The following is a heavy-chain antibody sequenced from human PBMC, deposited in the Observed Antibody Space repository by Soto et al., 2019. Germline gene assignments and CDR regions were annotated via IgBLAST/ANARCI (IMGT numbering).Heavy chain of an antibody. J-gene: IGHJ4*02. CDR3: AKEDYDFWSGSKPPVDY. Sequence: PSETLSLTCSVSGDSLGRNYWSWIRQPPGKGLEWIGYIYYSGSTNYNPFLESRVTISLAKSRNQFSLRLSSVTAADTAVYYCAKEDYDFWSGSKPPVDYWGQGTLVTVSS. CDR1: GDSLGRNY. D-gene: IGHD3-3*01. V-gene: IGHV4-59*01. CDR2: IYYSGST.